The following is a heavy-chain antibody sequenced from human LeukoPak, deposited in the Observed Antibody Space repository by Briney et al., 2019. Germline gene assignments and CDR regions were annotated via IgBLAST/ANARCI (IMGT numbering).Heavy chain of an antibody. CDR1: GFTFSSYG. CDR3: ATDTVTTSYFDY. D-gene: IGHD4-17*01. V-gene: IGHV3-30*03. Sequence: GGSLRLSCAASGFTFSSYGMHWVRQAPGKGLEWVAVISYDGSNKYYADSVKGRFTISRDNPKNTLYLQMNSLRAEDTAVYYCATDTVTTSYFDYWGQGTLVTVSS. CDR2: ISYDGSNK. J-gene: IGHJ4*02.